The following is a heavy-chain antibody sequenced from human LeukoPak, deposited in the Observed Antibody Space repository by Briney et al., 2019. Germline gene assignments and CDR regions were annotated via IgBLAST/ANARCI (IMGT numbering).Heavy chain of an antibody. Sequence: PGGSLTLSCAASGFTFSSYAMSWVRQAPGKGLECVSAISTSGASTYYAYSVKGRFTISRDNSKNTLFLQMNSLRGEDTALYYCAKVSSGGSFSGMDVWGQGTTVTVSS. V-gene: IGHV3-23*01. J-gene: IGHJ6*02. D-gene: IGHD3-10*01. CDR1: GFTFSSYA. CDR2: ISTSGAST. CDR3: AKVSSGGSFSGMDV.